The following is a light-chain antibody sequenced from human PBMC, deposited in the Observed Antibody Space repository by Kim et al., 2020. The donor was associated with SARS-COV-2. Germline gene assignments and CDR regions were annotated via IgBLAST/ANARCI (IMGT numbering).Light chain of an antibody. J-gene: IGKJ1*01. CDR2: DAS. Sequence: SAGERACPACRASQSLSSFLDWYQQNPGQAPRLPIYDASNRATGIPARFSGSGSGTDFTLTISSLEPDDFAVYYCQQRTNWPPWTFGQGTKVEIK. V-gene: IGKV3-11*01. CDR3: QQRTNWPPWT. CDR1: QSLSSF.